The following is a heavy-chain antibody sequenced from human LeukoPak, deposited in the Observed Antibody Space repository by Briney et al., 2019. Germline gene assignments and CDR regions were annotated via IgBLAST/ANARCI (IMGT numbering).Heavy chain of an antibody. V-gene: IGHV3-48*01. Sequence: AGSLTLSCAASGFTFSSYEMNWVRQAPGKGLQWVSYISSSSSTIYYADSVKGRFTISRDNAKNSLYLQMSSLRAEDTAVYYCARGSNYCSSISCHMNDWGQGTLVTVSS. CDR3: ARGSNYCSSISCHMND. CDR2: ISSSSSTI. D-gene: IGHD2-2*02. CDR1: GFTFSSYE. J-gene: IGHJ4*02.